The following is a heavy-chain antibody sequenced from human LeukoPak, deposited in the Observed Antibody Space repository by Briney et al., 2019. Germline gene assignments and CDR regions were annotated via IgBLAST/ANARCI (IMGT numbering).Heavy chain of an antibody. J-gene: IGHJ5*02. CDR1: GDSVSSNSAA. V-gene: IGHV6-1*01. D-gene: IGHD2-2*01. CDR2: TYYRSKWYN. Sequence: SQTLSLTCAISGDSVSSNSAAWSWIRQSPSRGLEWLGRTYYRSKWYNDYAVSVKSRITINPDTSKNQFSLQLNSVTPEDTAVYYCARVDCSSTSCHDNWFDPWGQGTLVTVSS. CDR3: ARVDCSSTSCHDNWFDP.